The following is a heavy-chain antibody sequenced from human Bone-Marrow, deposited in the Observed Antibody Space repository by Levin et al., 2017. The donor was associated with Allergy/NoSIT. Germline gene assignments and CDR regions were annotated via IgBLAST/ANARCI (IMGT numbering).Heavy chain of an antibody. CDR2: ISSSSTYI. CDR3: AREGEVDLIGSMDV. J-gene: IGHJ6*02. Sequence: GESLKISCAASGFTFSSYSMNWVRQAPGKGLEWVSSISSSSTYIYYADSVKGRFTISRDNAKNSLYLQMNSLRAEDTAMYYCAREGEVDLIGSMDVWGQGTTVTVSS. V-gene: IGHV3-21*01. D-gene: IGHD2/OR15-2a*01. CDR1: GFTFSSYS.